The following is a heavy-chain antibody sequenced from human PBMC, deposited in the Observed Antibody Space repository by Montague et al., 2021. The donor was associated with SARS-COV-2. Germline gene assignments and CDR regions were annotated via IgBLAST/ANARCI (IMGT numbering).Heavy chain of an antibody. Sequence: CAISGDSVVELVTVSWNLGADRTSTLLYLSHAYYSYAVSCFYKTSVEGRISIDPDTSKNQFFLHLRSVTPEDTGVYYCVRDTGSAQAGFDAWGKGTLVTVSS. CDR2: AYYSYAVSC. J-gene: IGHJ4*02. CDR1: GDSVVELVTVS. V-gene: IGHV6-1*01. CDR3: VRDTGSAQAGFDA. D-gene: IGHD4-17*01.